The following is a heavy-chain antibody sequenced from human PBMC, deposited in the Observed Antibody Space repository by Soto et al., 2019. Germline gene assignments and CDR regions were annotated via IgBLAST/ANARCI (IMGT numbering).Heavy chain of an antibody. CDR1: GGSFSGYY. CDR2: INHSGST. V-gene: IGHV4-34*01. J-gene: IGHJ4*02. D-gene: IGHD6-19*01. Sequence: SEILSLTCAVYGGSFSGYYWSWIRQPPGKGLEWIGEINHSGSTNYNPSLKSRVTISVDTSKNQFSLKLSSVTAADTAVYYCARGKGRIAVAGQRYYFDYWGQGTLVTVSS. CDR3: ARGKGRIAVAGQRYYFDY.